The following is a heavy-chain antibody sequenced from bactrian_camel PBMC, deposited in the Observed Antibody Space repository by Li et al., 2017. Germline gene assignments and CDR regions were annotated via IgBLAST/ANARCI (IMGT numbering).Heavy chain of an antibody. Sequence: QVQLVESGGGSVQPEGSLTLSCTASGDISGVTRMGWFRQFPGKAREVVARQHDGSRVGDYADSVEGRFTISRDSAKSTLYLQMNDLKPEDTAMYYCAAARTLTDWGRGRAYWGQGPRSPSP. J-gene: IGHJ4*01. D-gene: IGHD5*01. CDR3: AAARTLTDWGRGRAY. V-gene: IGHV3S54*01. CDR2: QHDGSRVG. CDR1: GDISGVTR.